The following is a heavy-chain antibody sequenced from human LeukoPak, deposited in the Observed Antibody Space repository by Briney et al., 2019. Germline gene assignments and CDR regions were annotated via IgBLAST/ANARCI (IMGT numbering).Heavy chain of an antibody. CDR2: ISSSGTTV. J-gene: IGHJ4*02. V-gene: IGHV3-48*03. CDR3: ARSIKGDSDH. CDR1: GFTFRIYE. Sequence: GGSLRLSCAASGFTFRIYEMNWVRQAPGKGLDWVSYISSSGTTVYYADSVKGRFTVSRDNAKNSLYLQMNSLRAEDTAVYYCARSIKGDSDHWGQGTLVTVSS. D-gene: IGHD3-10*01.